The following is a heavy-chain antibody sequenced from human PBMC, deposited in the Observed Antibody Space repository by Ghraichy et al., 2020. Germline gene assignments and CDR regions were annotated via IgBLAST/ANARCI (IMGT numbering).Heavy chain of an antibody. V-gene: IGHV3-7*01. D-gene: IGHD2-2*01. Sequence: GGSLRLSCAASGFTFSSYWMSWIRQAPGKGLEWVANIKEDGSKIFYVDSVKGRFTISRDNAKNSLYLQMDSLRADDTAVYYCAYQLSPHLNYYMDVWGKGTTVTVYS. J-gene: IGHJ6*03. CDR3: AYQLSPHLNYYMDV. CDR2: IKEDGSKI. CDR1: GFTFSSYW.